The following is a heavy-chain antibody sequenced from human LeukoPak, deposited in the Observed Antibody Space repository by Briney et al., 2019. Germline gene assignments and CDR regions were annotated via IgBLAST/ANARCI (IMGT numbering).Heavy chain of an antibody. V-gene: IGHV4-59*12. CDR3: ARGLYYYDSSGYYRQKYYYYMDV. CDR1: GGSISSYY. J-gene: IGHJ6*03. CDR2: IYYSGST. D-gene: IGHD3-22*01. Sequence: PSETLSLTCTVSGGSISSYYWSWIRRPPGKGLEWIGYIYYSGSTNYNPSLKSRVTISVDTSKNQFSLKLSSVTAADTAVYYCARGLYYYDSSGYYRQKYYYYMDVWGKGTTVTVSS.